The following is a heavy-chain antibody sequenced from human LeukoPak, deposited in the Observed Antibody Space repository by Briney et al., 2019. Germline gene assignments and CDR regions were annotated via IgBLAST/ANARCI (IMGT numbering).Heavy chain of an antibody. CDR2: ISHSGST. J-gene: IGHJ4*02. CDR3: ARHDILTGYYSY. D-gene: IGHD3-9*01. V-gene: IGHV4-34*01. Sequence: SETLSLTCAVYGGSYSGYYWSWIRQPPGKGLEWIGEISHSGSTNYNPSLKSRVTISVDTSKNQFSLKLSSETAADTAVYYCARHDILTGYYSYWGQGTLVTVSS. CDR1: GGSYSGYY.